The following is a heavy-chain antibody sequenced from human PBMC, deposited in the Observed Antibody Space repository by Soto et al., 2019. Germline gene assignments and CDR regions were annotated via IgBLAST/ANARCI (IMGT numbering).Heavy chain of an antibody. V-gene: IGHV6-1*01. CDR1: GDSVSSYNAA. CDR2: TYHRAQWYN. D-gene: IGHD6-25*01. J-gene: IGHJ4*02. CDR3: ARERTGGYGFFDY. Sequence: SQTLSLTCAISGDSVSSYNAAWNWVRQSPSRGLEWLGRTYHRAQWYNDYAPSVRSRMTINSDTSKNLFSLQLNSVTPEDTAIYYCARERTGGYGFFDYWGQGSLVTVSS.